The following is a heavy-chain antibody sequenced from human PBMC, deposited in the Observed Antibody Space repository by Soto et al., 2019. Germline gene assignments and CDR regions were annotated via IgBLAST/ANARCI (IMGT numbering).Heavy chain of an antibody. Sequence: QVQLVQSGAELKKPGSSVKVSCEASGGSFTSYSFTWVRQTPVQGLEWMGRIIPIQGKANYALKFKDRVKITAHRSTRTVYMELTSLRPEDTAVYFCAKSLLFVDHGYMDVWGKGTTVTVSS. CDR3: AKSLLFVDHGYMDV. J-gene: IGHJ6*03. V-gene: IGHV1-69*02. D-gene: IGHD2-21*01. CDR1: GGSFTSYS. CDR2: IIPIQGKA.